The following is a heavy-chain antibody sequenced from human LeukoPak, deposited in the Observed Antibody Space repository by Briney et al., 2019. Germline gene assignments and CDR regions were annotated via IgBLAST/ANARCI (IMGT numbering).Heavy chain of an antibody. Sequence: SETLSLTCTVSGGSIGSGDYYWTWIRQHPGKGLEWIGYIYYSGSTYYNPSLKSRVTISADTSRNQFSLKMSSVTAADTAAYHCARGYCSGGSCYWLDPWGQGTLLTVSS. CDR2: IYYSGST. D-gene: IGHD2-15*01. V-gene: IGHV4-31*03. CDR3: ARGYCSGGSCYWLDP. CDR1: GGSIGSGDYY. J-gene: IGHJ5*02.